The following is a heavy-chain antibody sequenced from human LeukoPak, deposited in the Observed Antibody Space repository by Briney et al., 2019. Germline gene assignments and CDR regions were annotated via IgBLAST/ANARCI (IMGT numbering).Heavy chain of an antibody. CDR3: ARDLVYYYDSSGYTQADAFDI. Sequence: ASVKVSCKASGGTFSSYAISWVRQAPGQGLEWMGIINPSGGSTSYAQKFQGRVTMTRDTSTSTVYMELSSLRSEDTAVYYCARDLVYYYDSSGYTQADAFDIWGQGTMVTVSS. V-gene: IGHV1-46*03. J-gene: IGHJ3*02. CDR1: GGTFSSYA. CDR2: INPSGGST. D-gene: IGHD3-22*01.